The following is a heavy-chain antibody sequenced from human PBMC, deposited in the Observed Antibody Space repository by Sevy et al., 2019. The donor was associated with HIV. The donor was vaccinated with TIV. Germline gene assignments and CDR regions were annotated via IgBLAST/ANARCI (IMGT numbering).Heavy chain of an antibody. CDR3: AGKYDSSGYFDY. J-gene: IGHJ4*02. CDR1: GFTFSSYA. CDR2: IRGSGGSGDKT. V-gene: IGHV3-23*01. D-gene: IGHD3-22*01. Sequence: GGSLRLSCAASGFTFSSYAMNWVRQAPGKGLEWVSGIRGSGGSGDKTNYADSVKGRFTISRDDSKNSLYLQLNSLRAEDTAIYYCAGKYDSSGYFDYWGQGTLVTVSS.